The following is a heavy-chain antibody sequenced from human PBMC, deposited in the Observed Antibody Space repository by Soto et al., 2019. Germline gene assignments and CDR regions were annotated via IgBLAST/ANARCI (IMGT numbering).Heavy chain of an antibody. V-gene: IGHV3-23*01. D-gene: IGHD6-19*01. J-gene: IGHJ4*02. CDR1: GFTFSSYA. CDR2: FSDSVDST. CDR3: AKKGHTSDGYDYFDY. Sequence: EVQLLESGGGLVQPGGSLRLSCAASGFTFSSYAMSWVAQAPGKGRGWVSVFSDSVDSTSNQTSVEGRFSISRDNSKNPLYLQMSSLRVDDTAVYYCAKKGHTSDGYDYFDYWGQGTLVTVSS.